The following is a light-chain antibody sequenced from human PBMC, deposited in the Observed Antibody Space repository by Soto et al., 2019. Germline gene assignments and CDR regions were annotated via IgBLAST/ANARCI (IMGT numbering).Light chain of an antibody. CDR3: QKYNSALFT. CDR1: QGISNS. CDR2: AAS. J-gene: IGKJ3*01. V-gene: IGKV1-27*01. Sequence: DIQMTQSPSSLSASVGDRVTITCRASQGISNSLAWYQQKPGKVPKLLIYAASTLHSGVPSRFSGSGSGTDFTLTISSLQPEDVATYYCQKYNSALFTFGPGTKVDIK.